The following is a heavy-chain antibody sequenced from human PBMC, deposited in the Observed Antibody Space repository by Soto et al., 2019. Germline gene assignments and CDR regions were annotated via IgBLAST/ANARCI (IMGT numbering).Heavy chain of an antibody. J-gene: IGHJ4*02. V-gene: IGHV3-23*01. CDR1: GFTFSKHV. CDR3: GRRWYGWNFADF. CDR2: SGTSSRDT. Sequence: EVQLLESGGGFVQPGGSLRLSCAASGFTFSKHVMTWVRQAPGKGLAWVSDSGTSSRDTFYVDSVKGRFTISRDNSKNIMYLQMDGLRAEDTAVYYCGRRWYGWNFADFWGQGTLVTVSS. D-gene: IGHD6-13*01.